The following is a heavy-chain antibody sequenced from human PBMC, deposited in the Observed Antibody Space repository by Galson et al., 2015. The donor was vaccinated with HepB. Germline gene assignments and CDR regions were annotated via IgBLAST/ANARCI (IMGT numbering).Heavy chain of an antibody. D-gene: IGHD3-10*01. CDR1: GDSVSSNSAA. V-gene: IGHV6-1*01. CDR3: ARVRITMVRGVHYYYYGMDV. CDR2: TYYRSKWYN. Sequence: CAISGDSVSSNSAAWNWIRQSPSRGLEWLGRTYYRSKWYNDYAVSVKSRITINPDTSKNQFSLQLNSVTPEDTAVYYCARVRITMVRGVHYYYYGMDVWGQGTTVTVSS. J-gene: IGHJ6*02.